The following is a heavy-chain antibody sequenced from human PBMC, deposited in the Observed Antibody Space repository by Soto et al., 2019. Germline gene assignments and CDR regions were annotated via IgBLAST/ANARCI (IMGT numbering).Heavy chain of an antibody. J-gene: IGHJ6*02. V-gene: IGHV1-3*01. CDR3: AGFQIEGIAARPLYYGMDV. CDR1: GYTFTSYA. CDR2: INAGNGNT. D-gene: IGHD6-6*01. Sequence: ASVKVSCKASGYTFTSYAMHWVRQAPGQRLEWMGWINAGNGNTKYSQKFQGRVTITRDTSASTAYMELSSLRSEDTAVYYCAGFQIEGIAARPLYYGMDVWGQGTTVTVSS.